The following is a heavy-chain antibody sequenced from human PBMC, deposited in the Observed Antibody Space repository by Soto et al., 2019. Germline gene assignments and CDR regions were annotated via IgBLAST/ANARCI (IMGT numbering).Heavy chain of an antibody. CDR1: GGSFSGYY. CDR3: AVPNHKSDYMDV. V-gene: IGHV4-34*01. J-gene: IGHJ6*03. Sequence: SETLSLTCAVYGGSFSGYYWSWIRQPPGKGLEWIGEINHSGSTNYNPSLKSRVTISVDTSKNQFSLKLSSVTAADTAVYYCAVPNHKSDYMDVWGKGTTVTVSS. CDR2: INHSGST.